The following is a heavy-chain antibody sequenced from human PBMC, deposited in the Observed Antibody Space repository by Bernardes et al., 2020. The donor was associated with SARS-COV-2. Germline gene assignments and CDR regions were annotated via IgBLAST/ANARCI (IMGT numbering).Heavy chain of an antibody. CDR2: IYYTGRT. CDR3: ARAPTEAGAGLGLFDY. J-gene: IGHJ4*02. CDR1: GGSIISSSYY. V-gene: IGHV4-39*01. Sequence: LSLTCTVSGGSIISSSYYWGWIRQPPGKGLEWIGSIYYTGRTYYNPSLKSRVTISVDTSKNQFSLKLSSVTAADTAVYYCARAPTEAGAGLGLFDYWGQGTLVTVSA. D-gene: IGHD6-19*01.